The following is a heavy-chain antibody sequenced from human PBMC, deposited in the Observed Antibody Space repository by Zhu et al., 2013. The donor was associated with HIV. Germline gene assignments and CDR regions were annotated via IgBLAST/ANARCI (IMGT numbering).Heavy chain of an antibody. CDR3: ARGRSTVGGWFDP. CDR1: GFTFSSNS. J-gene: IGHJ5*02. CDR2: ISSSSTYT. D-gene: IGHD4-4*01. V-gene: IGHV3-21*01. Sequence: EVQLVESGGGLVKPGGSLRLSCAASGFTFSSNSMNWVRQAPGKGLEWVSSISSSSTYTYYAVSVKGRFTISRDNAKNSLYLQMNSLRAEDTAVYYCARGRSTVGGWFDPWGQGTLVTVSS.